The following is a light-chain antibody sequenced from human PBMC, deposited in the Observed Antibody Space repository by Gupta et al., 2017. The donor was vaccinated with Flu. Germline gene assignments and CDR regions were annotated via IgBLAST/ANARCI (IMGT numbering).Light chain of an antibody. Sequence: QSALTQPASVSGSPGQSITISCTGTSSDVGSYNLVSWYQQHPGKAPKLMIYEVSKRPSGVSNRFSGSKSDNAASLTISGLQAEDEADYYCCSYAAPRSRYVFGTGTKVTVL. J-gene: IGLJ1*01. CDR3: CSYAAPRSRYV. CDR1: SSDVGSYNL. CDR2: EVS. V-gene: IGLV2-23*02.